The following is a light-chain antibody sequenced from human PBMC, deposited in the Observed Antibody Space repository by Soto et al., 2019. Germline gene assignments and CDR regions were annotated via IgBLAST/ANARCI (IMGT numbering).Light chain of an antibody. CDR3: QQYGSSPRT. V-gene: IGKV3-20*01. Sequence: EIVLTQSPGTLSLSPGERATLSCRASQSVSSSYLAWYQQKPGQAPRLLIYGASSRATGIPDRFSGSGSGTDFTLTISSLEPEDFAVDYCQQYGSSPRTFGQGTKVEIK. CDR1: QSVSSSY. CDR2: GAS. J-gene: IGKJ1*01.